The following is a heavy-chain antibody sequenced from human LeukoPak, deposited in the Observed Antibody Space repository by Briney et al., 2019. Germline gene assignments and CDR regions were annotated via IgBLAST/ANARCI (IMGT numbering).Heavy chain of an antibody. CDR2: IYSTGST. V-gene: IGHV4-4*07. CDR1: GGSISSYY. D-gene: IGHD6-19*01. CDR3: AKRYSSGRPHYFDY. J-gene: IGHJ4*02. Sequence: SETLSLTCTVSGGSISSYYWSWIRQPAGKGLEWIGRIYSTGSTNYNPSLKSRVTMSVDTSKNQFSLRLRSVTAADTAVYYCAKRYSSGRPHYFDYWGQGTLVTVSS.